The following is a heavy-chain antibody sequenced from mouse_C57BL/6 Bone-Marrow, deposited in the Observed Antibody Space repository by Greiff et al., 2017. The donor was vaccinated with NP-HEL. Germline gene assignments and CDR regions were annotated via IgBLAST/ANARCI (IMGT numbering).Heavy chain of an antibody. CDR3: ARGGGYDGYYLAWFAY. D-gene: IGHD2-3*01. CDR2: IDPSDSYT. J-gene: IGHJ3*01. CDR1: GYTFTSYW. V-gene: IGHV1-50*01. Sequence: QVQLQQPGAELVKPGASVKLSCKASGYTFTSYWMQWVKQRPGQGLEWIGEIDPSDSYTNYNQKFKGKATLTVDTSSSTAYMQRSSLTSEDSAVYYCARGGGYDGYYLAWFAYWGQGTLVTVSA.